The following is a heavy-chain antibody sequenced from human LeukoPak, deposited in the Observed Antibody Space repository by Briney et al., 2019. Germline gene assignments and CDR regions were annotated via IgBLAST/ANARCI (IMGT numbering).Heavy chain of an antibody. J-gene: IGHJ4*02. CDR2: IWYDATHK. CDR3: AKERGHYYDRSGYYFDY. Sequence: GRSLRLSCAASGFTFSSYGMHWVRQAPGKGLEWVAVIWYDATHKYYADSVKGRFTISRDNSKNTLYLQMNSLRAEDTAVYYCAKERGHYYDRSGYYFDYWGQGTLVTVSS. V-gene: IGHV3-33*06. D-gene: IGHD3-22*01. CDR1: GFTFSSYG.